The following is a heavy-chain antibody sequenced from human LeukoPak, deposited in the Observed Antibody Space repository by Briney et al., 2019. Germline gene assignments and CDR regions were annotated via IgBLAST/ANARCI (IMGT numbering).Heavy chain of an antibody. CDR2: IYYSGST. V-gene: IGHV4-31*03. Sequence: SQTLSLTCTVSGGSISSGGYYWSWIRQHPWKGLEWIGYIYYSGSTYYNPSVKSRVTISVDTSKNQFSLKLSSVTAADTTVYYCARVAAMVPVSLYDAFDIWGQGTMVTVSS. CDR1: GGSISSGGYY. J-gene: IGHJ3*02. CDR3: ARVAAMVPVSLYDAFDI. D-gene: IGHD5-18*01.